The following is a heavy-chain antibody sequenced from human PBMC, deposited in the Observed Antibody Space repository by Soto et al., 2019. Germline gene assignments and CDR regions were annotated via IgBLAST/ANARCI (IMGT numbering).Heavy chain of an antibody. CDR1: GGSVSSGSYY. J-gene: IGHJ4*02. Sequence: PSETLSLTCTVSGGSVSSGSYYWSWIRQPPGKGLEWIGNIYYSGSTFYNPSLRSRVTLSVDTSKNQFSLRLNSVTVADTAVYFCAGFVVPASRNSDFDYWGQGTLVTVSS. D-gene: IGHD2-15*01. V-gene: IGHV4-39*01. CDR3: AGFVVPASRNSDFDY. CDR2: IYYSGST.